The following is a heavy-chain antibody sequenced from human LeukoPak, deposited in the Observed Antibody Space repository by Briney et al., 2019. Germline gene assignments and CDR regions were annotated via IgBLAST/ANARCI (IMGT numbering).Heavy chain of an antibody. J-gene: IGHJ6*02. CDR3: ARTPWSSSWYYYYGMDV. CDR2: IKQDGSEK. D-gene: IGHD6-13*01. CDR1: GFSFGSFA. V-gene: IGHV3-7*01. Sequence: GGSLRLSCAASGFSFGSFAMSWVRQAPGKGLEWVANIKQDGSEKYYVDSVKGRFTISRDNAKNSLYLQMNSLRAEDTAVYYCARTPWSSSWYYYYGMDVWGQGTTVTVSS.